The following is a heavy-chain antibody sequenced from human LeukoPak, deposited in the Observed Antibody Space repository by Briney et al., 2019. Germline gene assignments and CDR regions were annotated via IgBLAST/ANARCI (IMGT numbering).Heavy chain of an antibody. CDR2: ITTSSAYK. CDR1: GFTFTTYN. D-gene: IGHD1-26*01. V-gene: IGHV3-21*01. CDR3: ARDPYSGNLGPTYYYYMDV. Sequence: GGSLRLSCAASGFTFTTYNMNWVRQAPGKGLEWVSAITTSSAYKYYADSVRGRFTISRDNAKNSLYLQMNSLRDDDTAVYYCARDPYSGNLGPTYYYYMDVWGKGTTVTISS. J-gene: IGHJ6*03.